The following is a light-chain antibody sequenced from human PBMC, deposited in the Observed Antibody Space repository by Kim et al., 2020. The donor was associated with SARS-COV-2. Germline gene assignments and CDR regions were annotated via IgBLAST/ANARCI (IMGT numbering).Light chain of an antibody. CDR3: QSYDSSLSGPNWV. J-gene: IGLJ3*02. CDR1: SSNIGAGYD. Sequence: QSVLTQQPSVSGAPGQRVTISCTGSSSNIGAGYDVHWYQQLPGTAPKLLIYGNSNRPSGVPDRFSGSKSGTSASLAITGLQAEDEADYYCQSYDSSLSGPNWVFGGGTQLTVL. CDR2: GNS. V-gene: IGLV1-40*01.